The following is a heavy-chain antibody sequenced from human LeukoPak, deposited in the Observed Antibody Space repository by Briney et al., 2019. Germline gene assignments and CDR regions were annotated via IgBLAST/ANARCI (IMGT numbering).Heavy chain of an antibody. CDR2: FDPEDGET. J-gene: IGHJ6*02. V-gene: IGHV1-24*01. CDR1: GYTLTELS. Sequence: ASVKVSCKVSGYTLTELSMHWVRQAPGKGLEWMGGFDPEDGETIYAQKFQGRVAMTEDTSTDTAYMELSSLRSEDTAVYYCARVAGRFGELLFRQMGLGHYYYGMDVWGQGTTVTVSS. CDR3: ARVAGRFGELLFRQMGLGHYYYGMDV. D-gene: IGHD3-10*01.